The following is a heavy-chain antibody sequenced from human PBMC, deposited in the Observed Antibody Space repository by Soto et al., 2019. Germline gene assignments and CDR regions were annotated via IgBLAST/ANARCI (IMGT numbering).Heavy chain of an antibody. V-gene: IGHV4-4*07. J-gene: IGHJ4*02. Sequence: LEILSLTCTVAGGSISGFYLSWVRQPAGKGLEWIGRIYSSGTTKYNPSLRNRVTMSVDTSTDQYSLNLASMTDADTAVYFCARGPFCGDDCYFDVWGQGT. CDR1: GGSISGFY. D-gene: IGHD2-21*01. CDR3: ARGPFCGDDCYFDV. CDR2: IYSSGTT.